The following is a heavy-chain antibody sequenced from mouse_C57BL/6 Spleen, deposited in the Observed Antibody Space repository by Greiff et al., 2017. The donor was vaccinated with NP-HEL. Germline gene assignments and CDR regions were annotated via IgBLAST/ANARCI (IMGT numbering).Heavy chain of an antibody. CDR2: IWGVGST. D-gene: IGHD1-1*01. V-gene: IGHV2-6*01. CDR3: ATLYYYGSSSAWFAY. J-gene: IGHJ3*01. CDR1: GFSLTSYG. Sequence: QVQLQQSGPGLVAPSQSLSITCTVSGFSLTSYGVDWVRQSPGKGLEWLGVIWGVGSTNYNSALKSRLSISKDNSKSQVFLKMNSLQTDDTAMYYCATLYYYGSSSAWFAYWGQGTLVTVSA.